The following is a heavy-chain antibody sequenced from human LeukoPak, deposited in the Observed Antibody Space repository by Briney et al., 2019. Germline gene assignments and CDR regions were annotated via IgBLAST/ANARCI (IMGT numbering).Heavy chain of an antibody. V-gene: IGHV3-30*03. CDR2: ISYDGSNK. CDR1: GFNFSRNW. Sequence: GGSLRLSCAASGFNFSRNWMTWVRQAPGKGLEWVAVISYDGSNKYYADSVKGRFTISRDNSKKTLYLQMNSLRAEDTAVYYCARDEAPKDIVADAGAFDIWGQGTMVTVSS. CDR3: ARDEAPKDIVADAGAFDI. J-gene: IGHJ3*02. D-gene: IGHD2-15*01.